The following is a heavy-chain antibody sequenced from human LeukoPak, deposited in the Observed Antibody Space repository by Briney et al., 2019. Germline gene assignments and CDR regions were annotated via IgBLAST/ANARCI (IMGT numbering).Heavy chain of an antibody. CDR1: GYTFTGYY. D-gene: IGHD2-2*01. V-gene: IGHV1-2*04. J-gene: IGHJ4*02. CDR3: ARGLRPYCSSTSCTIGDYFDY. CDR2: INPNSGGT. Sequence: ASVKVSCKASGYTFTGYYMHWVRQAPGQGLEWMGWINPNSGGTNYAQKFQGWVTMTRDTSISTAYMELSRLRSDDTAVYYCARGLRPYCSSTSCTIGDYFDYWGQGTLVTVSS.